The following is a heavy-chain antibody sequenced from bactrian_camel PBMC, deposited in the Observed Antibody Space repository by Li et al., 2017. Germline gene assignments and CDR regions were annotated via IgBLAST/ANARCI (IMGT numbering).Heavy chain of an antibody. CDR2: IDSDGST. CDR3: LAVPSRGGRRWCSQWSALMSDPLVN. J-gene: IGHJ4*01. CDR1: GYTYSSYC. V-gene: IGHV3S26*01. D-gene: IGHD1*01. Sequence: HVQLVESGGGLVQPGGSLRLSCAASGYTYSSYCMGWFRQAPEKEREGVAAIDSDGSTSYADSVKGRFTISKDNAKNTLYLQMSSLKPEDTAMYYCLAVPSRGGRRWCSQWSALMSDPLVNWGQGTQVTVS.